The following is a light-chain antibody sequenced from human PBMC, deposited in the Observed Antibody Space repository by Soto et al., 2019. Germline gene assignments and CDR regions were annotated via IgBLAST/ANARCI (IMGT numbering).Light chain of an antibody. CDR1: QGISSN. V-gene: IGKV1-9*01. CDR2: GAS. Sequence: QLTQSPSSLSASVGDRVTITCRASQGISSNLAWYQQKPGRAPKLLIFGASTLQSGVPSRFSGSGSGTDFTLTISSLQPEDFATYFCQKLNAYPPWTFDQGTQVEIK. CDR3: QKLNAYPPWT. J-gene: IGKJ1*01.